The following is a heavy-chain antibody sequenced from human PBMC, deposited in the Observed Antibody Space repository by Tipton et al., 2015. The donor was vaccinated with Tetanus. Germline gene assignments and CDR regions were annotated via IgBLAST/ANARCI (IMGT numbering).Heavy chain of an antibody. Sequence: LSLTCTVSGGSIXSXXXXXXXXXXXXGKGLEXIGSIFXTGSTXXXXXXKXXXTMSVDTSKNQFSLKLTSATAADTAMYYCARLSSSANDAHAFDIWGQGTMVTVSS. J-gene: IGHJ3*02. CDR2: IFXTGST. CDR3: ARLSSSANDAHAFDI. CDR1: GGSIXSXXXX. D-gene: IGHD3-22*01. V-gene: IGHV4-39*01.